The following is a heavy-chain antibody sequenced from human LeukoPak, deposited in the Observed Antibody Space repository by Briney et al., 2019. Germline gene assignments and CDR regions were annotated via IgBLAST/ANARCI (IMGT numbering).Heavy chain of an antibody. CDR1: GFTVSNNY. Sequence: GGSLRLSCAASGFTVSNNYMTWVRQAPGKGLEWVSVIYKIGNTFYADFVKGRFTISRDNSKNTLYLQMNSLSADDTALYYCAKAPSVGDGYNYWGYFDYWGQGTLVTVSS. CDR3: AKAPSVGDGYNYWGYFDY. V-gene: IGHV3-53*01. D-gene: IGHD5-24*01. J-gene: IGHJ4*02. CDR2: IYKIGNT.